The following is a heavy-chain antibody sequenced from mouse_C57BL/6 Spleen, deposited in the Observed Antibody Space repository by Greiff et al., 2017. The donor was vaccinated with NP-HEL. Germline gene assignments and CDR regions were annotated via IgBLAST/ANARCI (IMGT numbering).Heavy chain of an antibody. D-gene: IGHD2-4*01. Sequence: QVQLKQPGAELVRPGSSVKLSCKASGYTFTSYWMHWVKQRPIQGLEWIGNIDPSDSETHYNQKFKDKATLTVDKSSSTAYMQLSSLTSEDSAVYYCARAEDYDSRGYFDVWGTGTTVTVSS. J-gene: IGHJ1*03. V-gene: IGHV1-52*01. CDR3: ARAEDYDSRGYFDV. CDR1: GYTFTSYW. CDR2: IDPSDSET.